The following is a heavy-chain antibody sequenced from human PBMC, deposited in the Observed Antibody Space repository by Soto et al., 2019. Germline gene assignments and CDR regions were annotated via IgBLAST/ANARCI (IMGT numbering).Heavy chain of an antibody. J-gene: IGHJ4*02. CDR2: IYPGGST. CDR3: ATYVTSGQYSYGFRY. V-gene: IGHV3-66*01. D-gene: IGHD5-18*01. Sequence: GGSLRLSCAASGFTISNTYINWVRQAPGKGLEWVSVIYPGGSTYYADSVKGRFTISRDNSKNTLYFEMNSLVADDTAVYYCATYVTSGQYSYGFRYWGQGTLVNGSS. CDR1: GFTISNTY.